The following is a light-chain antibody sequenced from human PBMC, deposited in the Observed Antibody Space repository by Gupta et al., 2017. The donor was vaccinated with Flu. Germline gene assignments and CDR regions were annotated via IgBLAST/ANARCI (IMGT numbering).Light chain of an antibody. V-gene: IGKV1-5*03. CDR3: HQYYTYPWT. Sequence: DLQLTQSPSTLAASVGDRVTITCRVSQNIRTWLAWYQQKPGTAPKLLIYVTSTLELGVPSRFSGSGSGTEFTLTISGLHPDDFATYYCHQYYTYPWTFGQGTKVEIK. J-gene: IGKJ1*01. CDR2: VTS. CDR1: QNIRTW.